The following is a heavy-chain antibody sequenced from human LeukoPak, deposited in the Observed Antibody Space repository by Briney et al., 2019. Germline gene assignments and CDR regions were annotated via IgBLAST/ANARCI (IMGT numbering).Heavy chain of an antibody. CDR2: IYHSGST. J-gene: IGHJ5*02. Sequence: SGTLSLTCAVSGGSISSTNWWSWVRQSPGKGLEWIGEIYHSGSTNYNPSLKSRVTISVDTSKNQFSLKLSSVTAADTAVYYCASSQYSSGWSEWFDPWGQGTLVTASS. D-gene: IGHD6-19*01. CDR3: ASSQYSSGWSEWFDP. CDR1: GGSISSTNW. V-gene: IGHV4-4*02.